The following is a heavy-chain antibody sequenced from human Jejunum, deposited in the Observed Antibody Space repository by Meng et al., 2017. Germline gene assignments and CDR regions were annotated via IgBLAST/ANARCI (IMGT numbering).Heavy chain of an antibody. D-gene: IGHD3-10*02. Sequence: QVRLRESGPGLVKPSETLSLPCAVSGGSIESNNWWTWIRQPPGQGLEWIGEVYHSGSTHYNPSLQSRVTISIDNSKNRFSLSLNSVTAADTAIYYCARADYVRYFDLWGRGTLVTVSS. J-gene: IGHJ2*01. V-gene: IGHV4-4*02. CDR3: ARADYVRYFDL. CDR2: VYHSGST. CDR1: GGSIESNNW.